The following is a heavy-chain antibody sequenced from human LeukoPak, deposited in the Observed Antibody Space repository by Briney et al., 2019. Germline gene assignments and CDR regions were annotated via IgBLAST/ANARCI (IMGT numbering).Heavy chain of an antibody. CDR1: GFTFSSYA. J-gene: IGHJ3*02. CDR2: ISSSSSTI. V-gene: IGHV3-48*01. Sequence: GGSLRLSCAASGFTFSSYAMHWVRQAPGKGLEWVSYISSSSSTIDYADSVKGRFTISRDNAKNSLYLQMNSLRAEDTAVYYCARAVDAFDIWGQGTMVTVSS. CDR3: ARAVDAFDI.